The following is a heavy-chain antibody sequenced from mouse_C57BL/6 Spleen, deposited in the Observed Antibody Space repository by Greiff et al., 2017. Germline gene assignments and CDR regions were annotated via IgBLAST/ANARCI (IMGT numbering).Heavy chain of an antibody. Sequence: QVHVKQSGAELARPGASVKLSCKASGYTLTSYGISRVKQRTGPGLEWIGEIYPRSGNTYYNEKFKGKATLTADQSSSTAYMELRSLTSEDSAVYFCARKDYYGYLAWFAYWGQGTLVTVSA. J-gene: IGHJ3*01. CDR3: ARKDYYGYLAWFAY. CDR1: GYTLTSYG. D-gene: IGHD2-2*01. V-gene: IGHV1-81*01. CDR2: IYPRSGNT.